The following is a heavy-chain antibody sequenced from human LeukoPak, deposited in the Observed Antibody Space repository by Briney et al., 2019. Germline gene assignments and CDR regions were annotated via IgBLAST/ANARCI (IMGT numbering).Heavy chain of an antibody. Sequence: SETLSLTCTVSGDSISSYFWSWIRQSPGKGLEWIGHTHYSGSTSYNPSLTSRVTISLDTSKNQFYLKLSSVTASDTAFYYCARDQRRDYGDYFDNWGQGTQVTVSS. D-gene: IGHD3-16*01. J-gene: IGHJ4*02. CDR3: ARDQRRDYGDYFDN. CDR2: THYSGST. CDR1: GDSISSYF. V-gene: IGHV4-59*01.